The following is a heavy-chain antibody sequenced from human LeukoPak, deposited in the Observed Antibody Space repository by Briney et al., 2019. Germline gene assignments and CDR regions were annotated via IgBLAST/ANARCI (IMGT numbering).Heavy chain of an antibody. Sequence: ASVKVSCKASGYTFTGYYMHWVRQAPGQGLEWMGWINPNSGGTNYAQKFQGRVTMTRDTSISTAYMELSRLRSDDTAVYYCARVGWDSSSWPEAFDIWGQGTMVTVSS. CDR2: INPNSGGT. CDR1: GYTFTGYY. V-gene: IGHV1-2*02. D-gene: IGHD6-13*01. J-gene: IGHJ3*02. CDR3: ARVGWDSSSWPEAFDI.